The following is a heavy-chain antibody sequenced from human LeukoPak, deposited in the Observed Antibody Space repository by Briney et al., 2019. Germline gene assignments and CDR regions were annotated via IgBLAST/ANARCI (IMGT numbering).Heavy chain of an antibody. CDR2: IYHNGNT. J-gene: IGHJ4*02. CDR1: GGSIKSNNW. V-gene: IGHV4-30-2*01. Sequence: SETLSLTCAVSGGSIKSNNWWSWIRQPPGKGLEWIGYIYHNGNTYYSPSLKSRVTISVDRSKNQLSLKLSSVTAADTAMYYCASGGYSYGFDYWGQGTLVTVSS. D-gene: IGHD5-18*01. CDR3: ASGGYSYGFDY.